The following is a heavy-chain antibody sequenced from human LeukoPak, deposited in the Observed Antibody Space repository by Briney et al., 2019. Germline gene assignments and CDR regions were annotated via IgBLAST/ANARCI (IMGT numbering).Heavy chain of an antibody. CDR3: TRDQEGSDY. CDR2: ITRSSSAK. CDR1: RFTFSSYS. V-gene: IGHV3-48*01. J-gene: IGHJ4*02. Sequence: GGSLRLSCAASRFTFSSYSMNWVRQAPGKGLEWVSYITRSSSAKFYADSVKGRFTISRDNAENLLYLQMNSLRAEDTAVYYCTRDQEGSDYWGQGTLVTVSS.